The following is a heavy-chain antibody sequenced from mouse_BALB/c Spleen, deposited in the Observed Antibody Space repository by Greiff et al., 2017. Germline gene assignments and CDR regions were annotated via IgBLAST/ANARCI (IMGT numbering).Heavy chain of an antibody. CDR3: AREEA. CDR1: GYTFTSYC. CDR2: IYPGDGDT. V-gene: IGHV1-87*01. J-gene: IGHJ2*01. Sequence: QVQLQQSGAELARPGASVKLSCKASGYTFTSYCMQWVKQRPGQGLEWIGAIYPGDGDTRYTQKFKGKATLTADKSSSTAYMQLSSLASEDSAVYYCAREEAWGQGTTLTVSS.